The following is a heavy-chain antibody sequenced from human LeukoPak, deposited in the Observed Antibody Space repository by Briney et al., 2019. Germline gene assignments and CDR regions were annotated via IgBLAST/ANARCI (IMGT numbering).Heavy chain of an antibody. Sequence: SETLSLTCTVSGGSIDSGTYYWSWIRQPAGKGLEWIGRVHSNGITNYNPSLESRVTMSEDTSKNQISLNLISVTAADTAVYYCAGEQRPIGGVFFFYYMDVWGKGTTVTVSS. CDR1: GGSIDSGTYY. D-gene: IGHD3-16*01. CDR2: VHSNGIT. V-gene: IGHV4-61*02. J-gene: IGHJ6*03. CDR3: AGEQRPIGGVFFFYYMDV.